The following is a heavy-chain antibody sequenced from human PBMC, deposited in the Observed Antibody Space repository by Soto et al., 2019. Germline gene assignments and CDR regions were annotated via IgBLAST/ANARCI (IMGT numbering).Heavy chain of an antibody. Sequence: GASVKVSCKASGYTFTSYAMHWVRQAPGQRLEWMGWINAGNGNTKYSQKFQGRVTITRDTSASTAYMELSSLRSEDTAVYYCARSLEDPPSYYYMDVCGKGTTVTVSS. J-gene: IGHJ6*03. V-gene: IGHV1-3*01. CDR3: ARSLEDPPSYYYMDV. D-gene: IGHD1-1*01. CDR2: INAGNGNT. CDR1: GYTFTSYA.